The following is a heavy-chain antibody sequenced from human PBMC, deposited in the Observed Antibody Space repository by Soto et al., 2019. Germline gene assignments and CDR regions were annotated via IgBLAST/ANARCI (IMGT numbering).Heavy chain of an antibody. V-gene: IGHV3-30*19. CDR2: TSYDGSDK. Sequence: QVQLVESGGGVVQPGTSLRVSCVGSGFTFRSYVIHWVRQAPGKGLEWVALTSYDGSDKYYGDSVRGRFTISRDNSRNTVDLQTDSLRLEDTALYSCARWGTTGGLDVWGQGTLVSVSS. CDR1: GFTFRSYV. D-gene: IGHD3-16*01. CDR3: ARWGTTGGLDV. J-gene: IGHJ1*01.